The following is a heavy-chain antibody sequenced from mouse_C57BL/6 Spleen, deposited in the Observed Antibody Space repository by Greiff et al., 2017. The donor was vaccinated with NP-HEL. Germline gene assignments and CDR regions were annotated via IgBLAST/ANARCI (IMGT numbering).Heavy chain of an antibody. CDR3: ARTYGSSYVDY. Sequence: VHVKQSGAELVKPGASVKLSCTASGFNIKDYYMHWVKQRTEQGLEWIGRIDPEDGETKYAPKFQGKATITADTSSNTAYLQLSSLTSEDTAVYNCARTYGSSYVDYWGQGTTLTVSS. CDR1: GFNIKDYY. D-gene: IGHD1-1*01. V-gene: IGHV14-2*01. CDR2: IDPEDGET. J-gene: IGHJ2*01.